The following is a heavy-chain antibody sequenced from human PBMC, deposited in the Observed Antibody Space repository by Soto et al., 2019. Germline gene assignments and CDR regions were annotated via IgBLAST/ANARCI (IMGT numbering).Heavy chain of an antibody. CDR3: ARAKGWDCSGGSCYYGVGNWFDP. D-gene: IGHD2-15*01. Sequence: GASVKVSCKASGGTFSSYAISWVRQAPGQGLEWMGGIIPIFGTANYAQKFQGRVTITADESTSTAYMELSSLRSEDTAVYYCARAKGWDCSGGSCYYGVGNWFDPWGQGTLVTVSS. CDR1: GGTFSSYA. CDR2: IIPIFGTA. J-gene: IGHJ5*02. V-gene: IGHV1-69*13.